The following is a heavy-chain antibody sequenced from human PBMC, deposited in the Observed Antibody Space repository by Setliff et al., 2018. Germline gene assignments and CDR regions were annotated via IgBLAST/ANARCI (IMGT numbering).Heavy chain of an antibody. CDR1: GGTFSSYA. J-gene: IGHJ6*02. V-gene: IGHV1-69*13. Sequence: SVKVSCKASGGTFSSYAISWVRQTPGQGLEWMGGIIPIFGTANYAQKFQGRVTITADESTSTAYMELSSLKSEDTAVYYCARDSRGLVPAAIEGSYYYYGMDVWGQGTTVTVSS. D-gene: IGHD2-2*02. CDR3: ARDSRGLVPAAIEGSYYYYGMDV. CDR2: IIPIFGTA.